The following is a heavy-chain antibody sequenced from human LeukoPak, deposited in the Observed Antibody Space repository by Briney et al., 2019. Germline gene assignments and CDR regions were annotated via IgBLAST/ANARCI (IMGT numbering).Heavy chain of an antibody. D-gene: IGHD6-19*01. J-gene: IGHJ4*02. CDR1: GGSISSYY. CDR2: IYYSGST. Sequence: SETLSLTCTVSGGSISSYYWSWIRQPPGKGLEWIGYIYYSGSTNYNPSLKSLVTISVDTSKNQFSLKLSSVTAADTAVYYCARGWLVSGFDYWGRGTLVTVSS. CDR3: ARGWLVSGFDY. V-gene: IGHV4-59*01.